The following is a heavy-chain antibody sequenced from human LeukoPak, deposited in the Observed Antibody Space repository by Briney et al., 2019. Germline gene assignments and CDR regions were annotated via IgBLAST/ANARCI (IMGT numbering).Heavy chain of an antibody. CDR2: INHSGST. CDR1: GGSFSGYY. CDR3: ARLTARDYYYMDV. V-gene: IGHV4-34*01. Sequence: SETLSLTCAAYGGSFSGYYWSWIRQPPGKELEWIGEINHSGSTNYNPSLKSRVTISVDTSKNQFSLKLSSVTAADTAVYYCARLTARDYYYMDVWGKGTTVTVSS. J-gene: IGHJ6*03. D-gene: IGHD2-21*02.